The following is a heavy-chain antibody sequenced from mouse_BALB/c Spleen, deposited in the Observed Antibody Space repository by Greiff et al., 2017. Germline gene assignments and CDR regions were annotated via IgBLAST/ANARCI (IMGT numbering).Heavy chain of an antibody. CDR2: ISDGGSYT. Sequence: EVHLVESGGGLVKPGGSLKLSCAASGFTFSDYYMYWVRQTPEKRLEWVATISDGGSYTYYPDSVKGRFTISRDNAKNNLYLQMSSLKSEDTAMYYCARDGLFGYWGQGTTLTVSS. J-gene: IGHJ2*01. CDR3: ARDGLFGY. V-gene: IGHV5-4*02. CDR1: GFTFSDYY.